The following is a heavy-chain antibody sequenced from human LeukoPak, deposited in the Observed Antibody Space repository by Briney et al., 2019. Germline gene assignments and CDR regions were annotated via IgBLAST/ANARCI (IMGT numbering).Heavy chain of an antibody. Sequence: SETLSLTCTVSGGSISSYYWSWIRQPPGKGLEWIGYIYYSGSTNYNPSLKSRVTISVDTSKNQFSLKLSSVTAADTAVYYCARVVAAILSFAEYFQHWGQGTLVTVSS. J-gene: IGHJ1*01. CDR3: ARVVAAILSFAEYFQH. D-gene: IGHD2-15*01. CDR2: IYYSGST. V-gene: IGHV4-59*12. CDR1: GGSISSYY.